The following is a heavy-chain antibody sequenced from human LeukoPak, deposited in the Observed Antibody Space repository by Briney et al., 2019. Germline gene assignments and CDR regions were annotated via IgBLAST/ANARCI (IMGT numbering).Heavy chain of an antibody. CDR3: ARGARWWDY. CDR2: IYYSGSA. V-gene: IGHV4-59*01. CDR1: GGSISSYY. D-gene: IGHD1-26*01. Sequence: PSETLSLTCAVSGGSISSYYWSWIRQPAGKGLEWIGYIYYSGSANYNPSLKSRVTISVDTSKNQFSLKLSSVTAADTAVYYCARGARWWDYWGQGTLVTVSS. J-gene: IGHJ4*02.